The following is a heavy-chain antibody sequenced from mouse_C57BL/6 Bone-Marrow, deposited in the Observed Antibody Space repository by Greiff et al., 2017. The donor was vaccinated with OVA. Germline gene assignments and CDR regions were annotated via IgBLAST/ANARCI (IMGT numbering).Heavy chain of an antibody. CDR3: ARHTGTDYYAMDY. CDR2: ISNGGGST. V-gene: IGHV5-12*01. D-gene: IGHD4-1*01. CDR1: GFTFSDYY. Sequence: EVQGVESGGGLVQPGGSLKLSCAASGFTFSDYYMYWVRQTPEKRLEWVAYISNGGGSTYYPDTVKGRFTISRDNAKNTLYLQMSRLKSEDTAMYYCARHTGTDYYAMDYWGQGTSVTVSS. J-gene: IGHJ4*01.